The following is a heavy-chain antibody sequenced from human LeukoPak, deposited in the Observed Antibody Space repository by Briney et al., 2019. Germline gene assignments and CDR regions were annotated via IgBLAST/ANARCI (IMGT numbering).Heavy chain of an antibody. CDR3: ASGTLFGVVDAFDI. V-gene: IGHV5-51*01. Sequence: GESVKISCKGSGYSFTSYWIGWVRQMPGKGLEWIGIIFPADSDTRYSPSFQGQVTISADKSISTAYLQWSSLKASDTAMYYCASGTLFGVVDAFDIWGQGTMVTVSS. CDR1: GYSFTSYW. J-gene: IGHJ3*02. CDR2: IFPADSDT. D-gene: IGHD3-3*01.